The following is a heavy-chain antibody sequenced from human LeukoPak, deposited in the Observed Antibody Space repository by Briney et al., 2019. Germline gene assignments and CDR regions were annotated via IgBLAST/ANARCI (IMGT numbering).Heavy chain of an antibody. Sequence: ASVKVSCKASGGTFSSNAISWVRQAPGQGLEWMGRIIPIFGIANYAQKFQGRVTITADKSTSTAYMELSSLRSEDTAVYYGARGPVEMATIGYWGQGTLVTVSS. CDR3: ARGPVEMATIGY. CDR2: IIPIFGIA. D-gene: IGHD5-24*01. V-gene: IGHV1-69*04. J-gene: IGHJ4*02. CDR1: GGTFSSNA.